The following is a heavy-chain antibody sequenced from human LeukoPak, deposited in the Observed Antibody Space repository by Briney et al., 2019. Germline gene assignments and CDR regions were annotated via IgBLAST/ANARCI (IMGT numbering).Heavy chain of an antibody. D-gene: IGHD3-10*01. CDR2: INTNTGNP. V-gene: IGHV7-4-1*02. CDR1: AYTFTSYA. J-gene: IGHJ4*02. CDR3: ARAAVLWFGEFPYYFDY. Sequence: ASVKVSCKASAYTFTSYAISWMRQAPGQGLEWMGWINTNTGNPTYAQGFTGRFVFSLDTSVSTAYLQISSLKAEDTAVYYCARAAVLWFGEFPYYFDYWGQGTLVTVSS.